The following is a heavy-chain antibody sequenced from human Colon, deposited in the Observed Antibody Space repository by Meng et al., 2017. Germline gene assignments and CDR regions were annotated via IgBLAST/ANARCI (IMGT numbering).Heavy chain of an antibody. Sequence: VQLRQGGAGLLKPSETLSPTCAVSGGSFSGFYWSWIRQPPGKGLEWIGEIDHFGISNYNSSLKGRLTMSVDTSKKQISLTLTSVTAADTAVYYCATGLRHGDWFDPWGPGTLVTVSS. V-gene: IGHV4-34*02. CDR3: ATGLRHGDWFDP. CDR1: GGSFSGFY. J-gene: IGHJ5*02. D-gene: IGHD4-17*01. CDR2: IDHFGIS.